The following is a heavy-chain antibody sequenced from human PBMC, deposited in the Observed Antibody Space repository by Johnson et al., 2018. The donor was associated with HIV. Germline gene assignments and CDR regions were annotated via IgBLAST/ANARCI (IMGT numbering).Heavy chain of an antibody. D-gene: IGHD5/OR15-5a*01. CDR1: GFTFSSFA. J-gene: IGHJ3*02. V-gene: IGHV3-30-3*01. Sequence: QVQLVESGGGVVQPGRSLRLSCAASGFTFSSFAIHWVRQAPGKGLEWVAVISYDGSDKYYADSVKGRFTISRDNSKNTLYLEMNSLRAEDTAVYYCARDHSVYDSVTAAFDIWGQGTMVTVSS. CDR3: ARDHSVYDSVTAAFDI. CDR2: ISYDGSDK.